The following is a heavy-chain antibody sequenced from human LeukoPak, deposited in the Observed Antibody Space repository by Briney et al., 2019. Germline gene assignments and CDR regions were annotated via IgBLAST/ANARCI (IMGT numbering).Heavy chain of an antibody. Sequence: SETLSLTCTVSGGSVSSGSNYWSWIRQPPGKGLEWIGYVYYTGSTSYNPSLKSRVTISGDTSKNQFSLKLSSVTAADTAVYYCTRRGGSSSSDWFDPWGQGTLVIVSS. V-gene: IGHV4-61*01. CDR3: TRRGGSSSSDWFDP. CDR1: GGSVSSGSNY. CDR2: VYYTGST. D-gene: IGHD6-6*01. J-gene: IGHJ5*02.